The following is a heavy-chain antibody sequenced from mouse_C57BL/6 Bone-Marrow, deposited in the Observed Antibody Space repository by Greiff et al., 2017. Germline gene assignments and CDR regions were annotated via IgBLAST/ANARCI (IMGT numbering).Heavy chain of an antibody. D-gene: IGHD1-1*01. CDR1: GYTFTNYW. V-gene: IGHV1-63*01. CDR2: IYPGGGST. CDR3: ASYYYGCFDY. Sequence: QVQLQQSGAELVRPGTSVKMSCKASGYTFTNYWIGWAKQRPGHGLEWIGDIYPGGGSTNYNEKFKGKATLTADKSSSTAYMQFSSLTSEDSAIYYCASYYYGCFDYWGQGTTLTVSS. J-gene: IGHJ2*01.